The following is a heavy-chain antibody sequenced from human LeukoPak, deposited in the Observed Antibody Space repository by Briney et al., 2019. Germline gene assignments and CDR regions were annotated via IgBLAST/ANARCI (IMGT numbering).Heavy chain of an antibody. D-gene: IGHD3-10*01. CDR2: ISYTGNT. CDR1: GGSVSTSNYF. Sequence: SETPSLTRTVSGGSVSTSNYFFGWIRQPPGTGLEWIGSISYTGNTYYNPSLKSRVTISVDTSKSQFSLTLSSVTAAATAVYYCARQDTYFTSGSLYYFDSWGPGTLVTVSS. J-gene: IGHJ4*02. V-gene: IGHV4-39*01. CDR3: ARQDTYFTSGSLYYFDS.